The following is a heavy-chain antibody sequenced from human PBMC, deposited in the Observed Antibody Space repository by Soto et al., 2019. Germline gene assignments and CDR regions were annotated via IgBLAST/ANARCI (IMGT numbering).Heavy chain of an antibody. CDR1: GGSFSGYY. J-gene: IGHJ6*02. V-gene: IGHV4-34*01. CDR3: ALITMVRGVIEPYYYYGMDV. Sequence: SETLSLTCAVYGGSFSGYYWTWIRQPPGTGLEWIGEINHSGSTNYNPSLKSRVTISVDTSKNQFSLKLSSVTAADTAVYYCALITMVRGVIEPYYYYGMDVWGQGTTVTVSS. D-gene: IGHD3-10*01. CDR2: INHSGST.